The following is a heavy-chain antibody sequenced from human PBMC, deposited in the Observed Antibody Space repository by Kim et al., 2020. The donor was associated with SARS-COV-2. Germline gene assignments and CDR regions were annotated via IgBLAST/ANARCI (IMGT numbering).Heavy chain of an antibody. V-gene: IGHV4-39*01. D-gene: IGHD2-15*01. Sequence: SYNPALMSRVTISADTSKNRFALNLRSVSAADTTVYYCGRHKLRGGYYFDNWGQGTLVTVSS. J-gene: IGHJ4*02. CDR3: GRHKLRGGYYFDN.